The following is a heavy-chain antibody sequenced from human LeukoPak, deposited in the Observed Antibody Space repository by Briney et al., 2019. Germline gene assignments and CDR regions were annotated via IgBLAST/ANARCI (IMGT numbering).Heavy chain of an antibody. J-gene: IGHJ4*02. CDR2: ISSNGGST. CDR3: VKTQAYDILTGYPFDY. Sequence: GGSLRLSCSASGXTFSSYAMHWVRQAPGKGLEYVSAISSNGGSTYYADSVKGRFTISRDNSKNTLYLQMSSLRAEDTAVYYCVKTQAYDILTGYPFDYWGQGTLVTVSS. D-gene: IGHD3-9*01. CDR1: GXTFSSYA. V-gene: IGHV3-64D*09.